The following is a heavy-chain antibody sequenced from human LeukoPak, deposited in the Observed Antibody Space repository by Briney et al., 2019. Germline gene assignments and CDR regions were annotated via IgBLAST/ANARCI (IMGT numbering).Heavy chain of an antibody. J-gene: IGHJ4*02. V-gene: IGHV3-74*01. CDR1: GFTFSTYW. D-gene: IGHD1-26*01. CDR2: ISGDGSST. CDR3: ATISRSVSYHFVY. Sequence: GGSLRLSCEASGFTFSTYWMHWVRQAPGKELVWVSRISGDGSSTDYAASVKGRFTVSRDNAKNTLYLQMNSLRAEDTSVYYCATISRSVSYHFVYWGQGTLVTVSS.